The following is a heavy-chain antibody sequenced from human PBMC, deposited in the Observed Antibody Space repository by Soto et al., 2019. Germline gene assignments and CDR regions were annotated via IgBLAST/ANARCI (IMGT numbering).Heavy chain of an antibody. CDR3: ARSRGGPAAPGSGMDV. D-gene: IGHD2-2*01. CDR1: GYNFHNYG. V-gene: IGHV1-18*01. Sequence: ASVKVSCKASGYNFHNYGINWVRQAPGEGLEWMGWISVKNDNSNYAQNLQGRVTMNTDTSTSTAYMELRSLTSDDTAMYYCARSRGGPAAPGSGMDVWGQGTTVTVSS. J-gene: IGHJ6*02. CDR2: ISVKNDNS.